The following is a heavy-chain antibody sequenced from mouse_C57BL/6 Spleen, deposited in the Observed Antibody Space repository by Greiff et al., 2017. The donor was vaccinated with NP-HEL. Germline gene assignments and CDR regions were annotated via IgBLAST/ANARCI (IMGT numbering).Heavy chain of an antibody. D-gene: IGHD1-1*01. J-gene: IGHJ1*03. CDR1: GYSITSGYY. V-gene: IGHV3-6*01. Sequence: EVQLVESGPGLVKPSQSLSLTCSVTGYSITSGYYWNWIRQFPGNKLEWMGYISYDGSNNYNPSLKNRISITHDTSKNQFFLKLNSVTTEDTATYYCARDSYYGSSSYWYFDVWGTGTTVTVSS. CDR3: ARDSYYGSSSYWYFDV. CDR2: ISYDGSN.